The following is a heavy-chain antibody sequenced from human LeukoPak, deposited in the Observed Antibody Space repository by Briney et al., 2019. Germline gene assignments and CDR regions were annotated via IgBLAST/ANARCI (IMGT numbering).Heavy chain of an antibody. Sequence: PGGSLRLSRAASIFTFSSYAMSWVRPAPGKGLEWVSAISGSGGSTKSADSVKGRYINSRDNSNNTLYLQMNSLRAEDTAVYYCAKFGGGYDSDDAFDIWGQGPMVTVSS. CDR3: AKFGGGYDSDDAFDI. CDR1: IFTFSSYA. J-gene: IGHJ3*02. V-gene: IGHV3-23*01. CDR2: ISGSGGST. D-gene: IGHD5-12*01.